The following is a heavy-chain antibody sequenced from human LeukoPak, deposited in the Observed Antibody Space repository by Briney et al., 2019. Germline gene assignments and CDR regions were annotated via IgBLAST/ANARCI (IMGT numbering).Heavy chain of an antibody. D-gene: IGHD2-15*01. V-gene: IGHV3-66*01. CDR2: IYSADTT. CDR1: GFTVSSDY. Sequence: GGSLRLSCAASGFTVSSDYMTWVRQAPGKGLEWVSIIYSADTTYYADSVRGRFTISRDNSKNTLYLQMNSLRAEDSAVYYCAREDRWMGGFDYWGQGTLVTISS. CDR3: AREDRWMGGFDY. J-gene: IGHJ4*02.